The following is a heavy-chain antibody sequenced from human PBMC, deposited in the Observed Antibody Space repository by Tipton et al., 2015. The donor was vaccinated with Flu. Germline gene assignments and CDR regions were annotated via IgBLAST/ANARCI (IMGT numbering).Heavy chain of an antibody. Sequence: TLSLTCSVSGGSITRSNYFWGWIRQPPGKGLEWIGSTSDSGRANYNPSLQSRATISVDMSKKQFSLNLRSVTATDTAVYYCARLHSFYFYMDVWGKGTTVTVSS. V-gene: IGHV4-39*01. CDR2: TSDSGRA. D-gene: IGHD4-11*01. CDR1: GGSITRSNYF. J-gene: IGHJ6*03. CDR3: ARLHSFYFYMDV.